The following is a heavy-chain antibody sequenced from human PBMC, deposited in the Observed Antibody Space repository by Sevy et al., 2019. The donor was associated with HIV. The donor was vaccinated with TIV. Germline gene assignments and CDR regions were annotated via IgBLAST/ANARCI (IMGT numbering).Heavy chain of an antibody. V-gene: IGHV4-39*01. CDR2: IYYTGSA. J-gene: IGHJ3*02. CDR1: GGSITSTDYY. Sequence: SEILSLTCTVSGGSITSTDYYWGWIRQPPGKGLEWIATIYYTGSAYYNPSLKSRVTISIDTSKNQFSLKLTSVTAADTAVYYCARPPIPLREHAFAIWGQGTMVTVSS. CDR3: ARPPIPLREHAFAI. D-gene: IGHD2-21*01.